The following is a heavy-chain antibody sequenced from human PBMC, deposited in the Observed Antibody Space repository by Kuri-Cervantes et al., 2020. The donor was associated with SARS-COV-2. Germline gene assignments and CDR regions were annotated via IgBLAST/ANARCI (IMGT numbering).Heavy chain of an antibody. D-gene: IGHD3-3*01. V-gene: IGHV4-59*01. CDR2: IYYSGST. CDR1: GGSISSYY. CDR3: AKGDIRDYYDFWSDPVGVDY. J-gene: IGHJ4*02. Sequence: SETLSLTCTVSGGSISSYYWSWIRQPPGKGLEWIGYIYYSGSTNYNPSLKSRVTISVDTSKNQFSLKLSSVTAADTAVYYCAKGDIRDYYDFWSDPVGVDYWGQGTLVTVSS.